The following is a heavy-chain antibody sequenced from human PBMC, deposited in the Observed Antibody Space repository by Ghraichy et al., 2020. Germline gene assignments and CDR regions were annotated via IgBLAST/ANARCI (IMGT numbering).Heavy chain of an antibody. V-gene: IGHV3-11*04. J-gene: IGHJ4*02. CDR3: ARGGYYDFWSGYYFRESGNFDY. Sequence: GGSLRLSCAASGFTFSDYYMSWIRQAPGKGLEWVSYISSSGSTIYYADSVKGRFTISRDNAKNSLYLQMNSLRAEDTAVYYCARGGYYDFWSGYYFRESGNFDYWGQGTLVTVSS. CDR1: GFTFSDYY. CDR2: ISSSGSTI. D-gene: IGHD3-3*01.